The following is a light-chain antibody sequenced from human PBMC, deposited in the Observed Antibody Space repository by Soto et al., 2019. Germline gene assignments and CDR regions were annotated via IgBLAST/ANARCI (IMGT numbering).Light chain of an antibody. Sequence: ESVLTQSPATLFLSPGERATLSCRASQSVSSSYLAWYQQKPGQAPRLLIYGASSRATGIPDRFSGSGSGTDFTLTISRLEPEDFAVYYCQQYGSSPPITFGQGTRLEIK. CDR1: QSVSSSY. CDR3: QQYGSSPPIT. V-gene: IGKV3-20*01. CDR2: GAS. J-gene: IGKJ5*01.